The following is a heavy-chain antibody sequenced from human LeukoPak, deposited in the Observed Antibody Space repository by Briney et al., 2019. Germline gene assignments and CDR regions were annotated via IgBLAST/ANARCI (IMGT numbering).Heavy chain of an antibody. D-gene: IGHD2-21*02. CDR1: GGSISSYY. CDR2: IYTSGST. CDR3: ARDQEYCGGDCSYYFDY. V-gene: IGHV4-4*07. Sequence: SETLSLTCTVSGGSISSYYWSWIRQPAGKGLEWIGRIYTSGSTNYNPSLKSRVTMSVDTSKNQFSLKLSSVTAADTAVYYCARDQEYCGGDCSYYFDYWGLGTLVTVSS. J-gene: IGHJ4*02.